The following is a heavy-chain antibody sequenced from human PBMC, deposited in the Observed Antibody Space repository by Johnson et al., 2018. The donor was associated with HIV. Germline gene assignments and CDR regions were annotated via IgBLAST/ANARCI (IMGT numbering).Heavy chain of an antibody. CDR3: ARDRRLADAFDI. Sequence: VQLVESGGGVVRPGGSLRLSCAASGFTFDDYGMSWVRQAPGQGLEWVSRIHSDGSSTRYADSVKGRFTISRDNAKNTLNLQMNSLRAEDTAVYYCARDRRLADAFDIWGQGTMVTVSS. V-gene: IGHV3-20*04. D-gene: IGHD5-12*01. J-gene: IGHJ3*02. CDR1: GFTFDDYG. CDR2: IHSDGSST.